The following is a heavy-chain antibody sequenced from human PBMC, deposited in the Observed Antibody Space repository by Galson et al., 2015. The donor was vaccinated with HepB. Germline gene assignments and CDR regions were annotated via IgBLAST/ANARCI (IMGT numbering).Heavy chain of an antibody. CDR1: GFPFNNAW. CDR2: IKSKTDGETT. J-gene: IGHJ5*02. CDR3: TTDVYYSTYLSWLDP. D-gene: IGHD5/OR15-5a*01. V-gene: IGHV3-15*01. Sequence: SLRLSCAASGFPFNNAWMTWVRQAPGMGLEWVGRIKSKTDGETTDYAAPVQGRFTISRDDSKNRLYLQMISLKTEDTAVYYCTTDVYYSTYLSWLDPWGQGTLVTVSS.